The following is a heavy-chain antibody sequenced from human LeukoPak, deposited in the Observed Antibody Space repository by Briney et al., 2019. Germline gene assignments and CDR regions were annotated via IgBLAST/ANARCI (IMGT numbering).Heavy chain of an antibody. CDR1: GYTLTVYY. Sequence: ASVKVSCKASGYTLTVYYMHWGRLDPGQGVEWMGWINASSGDTNYAQKFQGRVTMTRDTPISTPYMELSRLRSDDTAVYYCAKNPYEYYFDYWGQGTLVTVSS. D-gene: IGHD5-12*01. J-gene: IGHJ4*02. V-gene: IGHV1-2*02. CDR3: AKNPYEYYFDY. CDR2: INASSGDT.